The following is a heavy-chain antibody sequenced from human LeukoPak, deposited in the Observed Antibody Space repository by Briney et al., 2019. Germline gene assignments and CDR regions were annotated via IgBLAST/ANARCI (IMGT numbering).Heavy chain of an antibody. Sequence: PGRSLRLSCAASGFTFSAYGMHWVRQAPGKGLEWVAVIWYDGSKKYYADSVKGRFTISRDNSRGTLYLEMNSLRGEDTAVYYCGKEVHYFDNWGQGILVTVSS. J-gene: IGHJ4*02. CDR1: GFTFSAYG. D-gene: IGHD3-10*01. CDR2: IWYDGSKK. V-gene: IGHV3-33*06. CDR3: GKEVHYFDN.